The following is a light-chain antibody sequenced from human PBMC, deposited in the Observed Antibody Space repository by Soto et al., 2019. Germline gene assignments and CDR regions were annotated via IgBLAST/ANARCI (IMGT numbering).Light chain of an antibody. Sequence: QSALTQPRSVSGSPGQSVTISCTGTSRDVGYYKYVSWYQQYPGKAPKVMIYDVSKRPSGVPDRFSGSKSGNTASLTISGLQAEDEADYYCCSYAGSYTYVFGTGTRSPS. CDR2: DVS. J-gene: IGLJ1*01. V-gene: IGLV2-11*01. CDR3: CSYAGSYTYV. CDR1: SRDVGYYKY.